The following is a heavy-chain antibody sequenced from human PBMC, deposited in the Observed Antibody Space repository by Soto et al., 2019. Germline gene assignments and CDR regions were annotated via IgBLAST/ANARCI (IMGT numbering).Heavy chain of an antibody. Sequence: ASVKVSCKVSGYTLTALSMHWVRQAPGKGLEWMGGFDPEDGETIYAQKFQGRVTMTEDTSTDTAYMELSSLRSEDTAVYYCATGLYYYDSSGLDDWGQGTMVTVSS. J-gene: IGHJ4*02. CDR2: FDPEDGET. CDR1: GYTLTALS. V-gene: IGHV1-24*01. CDR3: ATGLYYYDSSGLDD. D-gene: IGHD3-22*01.